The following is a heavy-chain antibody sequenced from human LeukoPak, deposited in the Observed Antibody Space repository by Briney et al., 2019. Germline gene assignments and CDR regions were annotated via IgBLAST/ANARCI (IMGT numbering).Heavy chain of an antibody. Sequence: PGGSLRLSCAASVFTFSTYSMTCVRQAPGEGLEGVSSISSSGSYKYYAASVKGRFTITRDNAKNSPYLQMNSLRAEDTAVYYCTRGVLTWDLSFDYWGQGALVTVSS. D-gene: IGHD1-26*01. CDR1: VFTFSTYS. CDR2: ISSSGSYK. V-gene: IGHV3-21*01. J-gene: IGHJ4*02. CDR3: TRGVLTWDLSFDY.